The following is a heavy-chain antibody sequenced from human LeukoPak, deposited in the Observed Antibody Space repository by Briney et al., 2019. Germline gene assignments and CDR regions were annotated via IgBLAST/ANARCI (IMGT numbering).Heavy chain of an antibody. CDR2: IYHSGST. Sequence: PSETLSLTCTVSGSSISSTFYWGWIRQPPGKGLEWIGSIYHSGSTYYNPSPKSRVTISVDTSKNQFSLKLSSVTTADTAVYYCARSGARSSWYLSWFDPWGQGTLVTVSS. D-gene: IGHD6-13*01. CDR1: GSSISSTFY. V-gene: IGHV4-38-2*02. CDR3: ARSGARSSWYLSWFDP. J-gene: IGHJ5*02.